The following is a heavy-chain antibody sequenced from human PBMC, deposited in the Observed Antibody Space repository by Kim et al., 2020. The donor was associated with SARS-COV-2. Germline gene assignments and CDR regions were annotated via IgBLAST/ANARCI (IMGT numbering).Heavy chain of an antibody. J-gene: IGHJ4*02. D-gene: IGHD4-17*01. CDR2: NP. V-gene: IGHV7-4-1*02. Sequence: NPTYAKGFTGRFVFSWDTSVSTAYLQISSLKAEDTAVYYCARDRGTVTELWGQGTLVTVSS. CDR3: ARDRGTVTEL.